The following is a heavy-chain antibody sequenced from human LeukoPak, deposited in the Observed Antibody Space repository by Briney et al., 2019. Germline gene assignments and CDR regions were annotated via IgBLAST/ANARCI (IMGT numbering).Heavy chain of an antibody. CDR2: MYSGGAT. D-gene: IGHD1-26*01. CDR3: ARGLVGANNL. V-gene: IGHV3-53*01. CDR1: GFIVSGDY. Sequence: PGGSLRLSCVVSGFIVSGDYMSWVRQAPGKGLEWVSVMYSGGATYYADSVKGRSTISRDNAKNSLYLQMNSLRAEDTAVYYCARGLVGANNLWGQGTLVTVSS. J-gene: IGHJ5*02.